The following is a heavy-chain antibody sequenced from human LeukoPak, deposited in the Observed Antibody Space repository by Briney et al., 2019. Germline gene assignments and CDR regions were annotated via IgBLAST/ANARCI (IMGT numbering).Heavy chain of an antibody. D-gene: IGHD1-7*01. CDR3: ATGGTTDFKSYFDY. CDR1: GFTFSSYA. J-gene: IGHJ4*02. V-gene: IGHV3-53*01. CDR2: IYSGGST. Sequence: PGGSLRLSCAASGFTFSSYAMSWVRQAPGKGLEWVSVIYSGGSTYYADSVKGRFTISRDNSKNTLYLQMNSLRAEDTAVYYCATGGTTDFKSYFDYWGQGTLVTVSS.